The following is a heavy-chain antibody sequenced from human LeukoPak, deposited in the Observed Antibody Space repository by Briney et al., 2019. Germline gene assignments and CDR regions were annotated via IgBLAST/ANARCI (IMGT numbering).Heavy chain of an antibody. D-gene: IGHD6-19*01. J-gene: IGHJ4*02. Sequence: ASVKVSCKASGYTFTGYYMHWLRQAPGQGLEWMGRINPNSGGTNYAQKFQGRVTMTRDTSISTAYMELSRLRSDDTAVYYCARGRRTGIAVAGTELGYWGQGTLVTVSS. V-gene: IGHV1-2*06. CDR1: GYTFTGYY. CDR3: ARGRRTGIAVAGTELGY. CDR2: INPNSGGT.